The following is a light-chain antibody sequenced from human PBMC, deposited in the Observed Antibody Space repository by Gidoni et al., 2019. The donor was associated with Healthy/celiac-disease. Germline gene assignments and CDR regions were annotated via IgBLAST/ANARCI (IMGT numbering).Light chain of an antibody. CDR3: QQYNSYSIT. J-gene: IGKJ5*01. V-gene: IGKV1-5*01. Sequence: DIQMTQSPSTLSASVGDRVTITCRASQSISSWLAWYQQKPGKAPKLLIYDASSLESGVPSRFSGSGSGTEFTRTISSLQPDEFATYYCQQYNSYSITFGQGTRLEIK. CDR2: DAS. CDR1: QSISSW.